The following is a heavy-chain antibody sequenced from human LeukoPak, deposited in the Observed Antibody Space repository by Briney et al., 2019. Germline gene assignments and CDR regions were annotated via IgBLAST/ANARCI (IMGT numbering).Heavy chain of an antibody. D-gene: IGHD3-16*01. J-gene: IGHJ4*02. CDR3: ARTLKDAYLNAFGY. CDR2: IYYSGST. V-gene: IGHV4-39*07. Sequence: SETLSLTCTVSGGSISSSTHYWGWIRQPPGRGLEWIASIYYSGSTHYNPSLKSRVTMSVDTSKNQFSLKLSSVTAADTAVYYCARTLKDAYLNAFGYWGQGTLVAVSS. CDR1: GGSISSSTHY.